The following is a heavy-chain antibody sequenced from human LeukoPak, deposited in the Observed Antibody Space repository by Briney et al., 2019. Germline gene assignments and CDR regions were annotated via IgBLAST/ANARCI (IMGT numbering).Heavy chain of an antibody. V-gene: IGHV1-8*01. J-gene: IGHJ4*02. D-gene: IGHD3-22*01. CDR1: GYTFTSYD. CDR2: MNPNSGNT. CDR3: ARAGLVVIEFDY. Sequence: ASVKVSCKASGYTFTSYDINWVRQATGQGLEWMGWMNPNSGNTGYAQKFQGRVTMTRDTSISTAYMELSRLRSDDTAVYYCARAGLVVIEFDYWGQGTLVTVSS.